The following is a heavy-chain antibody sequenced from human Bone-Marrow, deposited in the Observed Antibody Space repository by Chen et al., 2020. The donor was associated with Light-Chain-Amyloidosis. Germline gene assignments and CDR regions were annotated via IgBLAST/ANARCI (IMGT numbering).Heavy chain of an antibody. CDR3: AKDIGARWNDLWGGFDY. D-gene: IGHD1-1*01. J-gene: IGHJ4*02. Sequence: EVQLVESGGGLVQPGRSLRLSCAASGFTFDDYAMHWVRQAPGKGLEWVSGISWNSGSIGYADSVKGRFTISRDNAKNSLYLQMNSLRAEDTALYYCAKDIGARWNDLWGGFDYWGQGTLVTVSS. CDR2: ISWNSGSI. V-gene: IGHV3-9*01. CDR1: GFTFDDYA.